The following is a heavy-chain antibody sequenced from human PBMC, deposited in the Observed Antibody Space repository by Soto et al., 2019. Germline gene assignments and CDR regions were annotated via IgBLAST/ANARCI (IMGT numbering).Heavy chain of an antibody. CDR3: ARGPLYYDFWSGYYTNNWFDP. V-gene: IGHV4-30-4*01. CDR1: GGSISSGDYY. D-gene: IGHD3-3*01. CDR2: IYYSGST. Sequence: SETLSLTCTVSGGSISSGDYYWSWIRQPPGQGLEWIGYIYYSGSTYYNPSLKSRVTISVDTSKNQFSLKLSSVTAADTAVYYCARGPLYYDFWSGYYTNNWFDPWGQGTLVTVSS. J-gene: IGHJ5*02.